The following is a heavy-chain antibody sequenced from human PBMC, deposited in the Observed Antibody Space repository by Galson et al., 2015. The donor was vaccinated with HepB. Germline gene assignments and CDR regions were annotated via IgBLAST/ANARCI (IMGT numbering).Heavy chain of an antibody. CDR1: GFTFRSFA. CDR3: AKIRDYGGWSFFGDS. Sequence: SLRLSCAASGFTFRSFAMGWVRQAPGKGLEWVSGIGPTGGRYTYYADSVKGRFTISRDNSKDTLSLQMNSLTAGDTAVYYCAKIRDYGGWSFFGDSWGQGTLVTVSS. CDR2: IGPTGGRYT. J-gene: IGHJ4*02. V-gene: IGHV3-23*01. D-gene: IGHD4-23*01.